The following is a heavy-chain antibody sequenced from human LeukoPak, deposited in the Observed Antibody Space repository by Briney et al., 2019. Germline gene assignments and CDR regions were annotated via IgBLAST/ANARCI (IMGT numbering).Heavy chain of an antibody. CDR2: IYPGDSDT. D-gene: IGHD3-3*01. V-gene: IGHV5-51*01. J-gene: IGHJ3*02. Sequence: GESLKISCKGSGYSFTSYWIGWVRPMPGKGLEWMGIIYPGDSDTRYSPSFQGQVTISADKSISTAYLQWSSLKASDTAMYYCARPYDFWSGYLGNAFDIWGQGTMVTVSS. CDR3: ARPYDFWSGYLGNAFDI. CDR1: GYSFTSYW.